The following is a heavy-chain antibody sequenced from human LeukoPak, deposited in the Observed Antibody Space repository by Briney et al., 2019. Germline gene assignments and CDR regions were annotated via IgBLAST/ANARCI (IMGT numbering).Heavy chain of an antibody. CDR2: INHSGST. CDR1: GVSFSDYY. CDR3: ARRSRVYFGEKSNYIDY. J-gene: IGHJ4*02. Sequence: PSETLSLTCAVYGVSFSDYYWSWIRQPPGKGLEWIGEINHSGSTNYNPSLKSRVTISVDTSKNQFSLNVTSVTAADTAIYYCARRSRVYFGEKSNYIDYWGQGTLVTVSS. V-gene: IGHV4-34*01. D-gene: IGHD3-10*01.